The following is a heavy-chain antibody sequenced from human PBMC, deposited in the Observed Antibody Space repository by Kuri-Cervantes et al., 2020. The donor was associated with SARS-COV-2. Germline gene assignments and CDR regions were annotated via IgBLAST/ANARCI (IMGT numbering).Heavy chain of an antibody. J-gene: IGHJ3*02. CDR3: ARAPVSAFDI. CDR1: GYSINNGYY. Sequence: ESLKISCAVSGYSINNGYYWGWIRQPPGKGLEWIGSIYHSGSTYYNPSLESRVTISVDTSKNQFSLKLSSVTAADTAVYYCARAPVSAFDIWGQGTMVTVSS. V-gene: IGHV4-38-2*01. CDR2: IYHSGST.